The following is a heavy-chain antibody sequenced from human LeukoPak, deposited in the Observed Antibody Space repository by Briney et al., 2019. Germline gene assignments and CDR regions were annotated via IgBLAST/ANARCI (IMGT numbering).Heavy chain of an antibody. CDR1: GYTFTGYY. CDR3: ARDGGVYYDSSGYYRSDY. J-gene: IGHJ4*02. Sequence: GASVKVSCKASGYTFTGYYMHWLRQAPGQGLEWIGRINPNSGGTNYAQKFQGRVTMTRDTSISTAYMELSRLRSDDTAVYYCARDGGVYYDSSGYYRSDYWGQGTLVTVSS. D-gene: IGHD3-22*01. CDR2: INPNSGGT. V-gene: IGHV1-2*06.